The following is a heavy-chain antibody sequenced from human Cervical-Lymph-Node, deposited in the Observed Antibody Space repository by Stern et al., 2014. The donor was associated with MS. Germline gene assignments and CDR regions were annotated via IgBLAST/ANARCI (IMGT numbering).Heavy chain of an antibody. CDR2: ISSSGGT. V-gene: IGHV4-59*08. D-gene: IGHD6-6*01. CDR1: GGSTSSYY. J-gene: IGHJ4*02. CDR3: ARGYTTSSGRPDY. Sequence: VQLVESGPGLVKPSETLSLTCTVSGGSTSSYYWSWIRQPPGKGLEWIGYISSSGGTKYNPSLTSRVTISLDPPKTQFPRTRSSVTAADTAVYYCARGYTTSSGRPDYWGQGTLVTVSS.